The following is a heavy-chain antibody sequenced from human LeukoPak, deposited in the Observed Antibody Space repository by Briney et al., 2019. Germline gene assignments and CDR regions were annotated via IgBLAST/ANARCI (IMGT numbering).Heavy chain of an antibody. CDR1: GGTFSSYA. CDR2: IIPILGIA. V-gene: IGHV1-69*04. Sequence: SVKVSCKASGGTFSSYAISWVRQAPGQGLEWMGRIIPILGIANYAQKFQGRVTITADKSTSTAYMELSSLRSEDTAVYDCARGYRSGGRCLPRSYGMDVWGQGTTVTVSS. D-gene: IGHD2-15*01. J-gene: IGHJ6*02. CDR3: ARGYRSGGRCLPRSYGMDV.